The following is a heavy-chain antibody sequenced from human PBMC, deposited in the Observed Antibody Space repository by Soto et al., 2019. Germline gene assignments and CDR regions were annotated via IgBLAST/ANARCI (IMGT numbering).Heavy chain of an antibody. Sequence: QVQLVQSGAEVKKPGSSVKVSSKASGGTFSSYTISWVRQAPGQGLEWMGRIIPILGIANYAQKFQGRVTITADKSTSTAYMELSSLRSEDTAVYYCATDPTYSGYDYGPFFDYWGQGTLVTVSS. D-gene: IGHD5-12*01. CDR1: GGTFSSYT. J-gene: IGHJ4*02. V-gene: IGHV1-69*08. CDR3: ATDPTYSGYDYGPFFDY. CDR2: IIPILGIA.